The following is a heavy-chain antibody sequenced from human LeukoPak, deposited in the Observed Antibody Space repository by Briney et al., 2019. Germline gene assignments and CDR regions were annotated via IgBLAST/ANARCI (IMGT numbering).Heavy chain of an antibody. D-gene: IGHD6-19*01. CDR3: ARFIAVAGHSYYYGMDV. J-gene: IGHJ6*02. V-gene: IGHV5-51*01. CDR2: IYPGDSDT. CDR1: GYSFTSYW. Sequence: GESLKISCKGSGYSFTSYWIGWVRQMPGKGLEWMGIIYPGDSDTRYSPSFQGQVTISADKSISTAYLQWSSLKASDTAMYYCARFIAVAGHSYYYGMDVWGQGTTVTVSS.